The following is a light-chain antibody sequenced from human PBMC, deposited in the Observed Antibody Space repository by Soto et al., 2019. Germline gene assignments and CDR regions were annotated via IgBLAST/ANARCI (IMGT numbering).Light chain of an antibody. CDR2: AIS. J-gene: IGKJ1*01. Sequence: DIQMTQSPSSVSASIGDRVTITCRASQVISNLLAWYQQKPGKAPKLLIYAISSLQNGLPSRFSGSGSGTDFTLTISSLQPEDFATYYCHQAKSFPWTFGQGTKVEIK. V-gene: IGKV1-12*01. CDR1: QVISNL. CDR3: HQAKSFPWT.